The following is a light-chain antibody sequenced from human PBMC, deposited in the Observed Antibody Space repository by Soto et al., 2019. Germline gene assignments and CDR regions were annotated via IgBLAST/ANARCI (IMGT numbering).Light chain of an antibody. CDR3: QQLKSYPFT. Sequence: AIQLTQSPSSLSASVGDRVSITCRASQGISSALAWYQHKPGKPPKILIYDASSLQSGGPSSFSGSESGTECTLTNSSLQPEDFATYYCQQLKSYPFTFGQGTRLEIK. V-gene: IGKV1-13*02. J-gene: IGKJ5*01. CDR2: DAS. CDR1: QGISSA.